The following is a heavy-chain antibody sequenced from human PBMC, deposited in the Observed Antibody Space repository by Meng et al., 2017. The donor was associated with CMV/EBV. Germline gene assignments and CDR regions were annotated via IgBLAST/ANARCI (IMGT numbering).Heavy chain of an antibody. J-gene: IGHJ4*02. CDR2: ISYDGSNK. CDR1: GFTFSSYA. CDR3: ARVGQRENRGIAAAGRVY. D-gene: IGHD6-13*01. V-gene: IGHV3-30-3*01. Sequence: SCAASGFTFSSYAMHWVRQAPGKGLEWVAVISYDGSNKYYADSVKGRFTISRDNSKNTLYLQMNSLRAEDTAVYYCARVGQRENRGIAAAGRVYWGQGTLVTVSS.